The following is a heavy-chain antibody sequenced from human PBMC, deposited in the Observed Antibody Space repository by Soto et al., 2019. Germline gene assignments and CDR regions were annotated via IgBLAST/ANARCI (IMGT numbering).Heavy chain of an antibody. D-gene: IGHD4-4*01. J-gene: IGHJ4*02. CDR3: ARDRTTVARPYYFDY. V-gene: IGHV3-48*01. Sequence: GGSLRLSCAASGFTFSDYSMNWVRQAPGKGLEWVSYISSSSSNIYYADSVKGRFTISRDNAKNSLYLHMNSLRAEDTAVYYCARDRTTVARPYYFDYWGQGTLVTVSS. CDR2: ISSSSSNI. CDR1: GFTFSDYS.